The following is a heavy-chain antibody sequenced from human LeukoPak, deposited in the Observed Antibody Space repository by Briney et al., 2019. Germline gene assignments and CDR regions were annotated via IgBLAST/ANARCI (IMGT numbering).Heavy chain of an antibody. D-gene: IGHD6-6*01. V-gene: IGHV3-21*01. CDR1: GFTFSSYS. J-gene: IGHJ1*01. CDR2: ISSSSSYI. CDR3: ARDLSSSSTAYFQH. Sequence: GGSLRLSFAASGFTFSSYSMNWVRQVPGKGLEWVSSISSSSSYIYYADSVKGRFTISRDNAKNSLYLQMNSLRAEDTAVYYCARDLSSSSTAYFQHWGQGTLVTVSS.